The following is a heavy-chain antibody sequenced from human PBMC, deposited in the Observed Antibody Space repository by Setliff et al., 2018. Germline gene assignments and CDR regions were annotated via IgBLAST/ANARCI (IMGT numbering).Heavy chain of an antibody. D-gene: IGHD4-4*01. CDR1: GGSIRSGNDL. Sequence: SETLSLTCTVLGGSIRSGNDLWSWLRQSPGKGLEWIAYISAYTGRAYYNPSLQSRAALSADTSKSQFSLRLTSVTAADTAVYYCAREVIDPVSSDAFDIWGQGRMVT. CDR2: ISAYTGRA. J-gene: IGHJ3*02. CDR3: AREVIDPVSSDAFDI. V-gene: IGHV4-30-4*01.